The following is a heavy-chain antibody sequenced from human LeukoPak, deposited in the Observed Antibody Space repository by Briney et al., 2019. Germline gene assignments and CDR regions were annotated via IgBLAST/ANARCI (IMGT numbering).Heavy chain of an antibody. CDR1: GFTFSSNW. J-gene: IGHJ4*02. CDR3: ERDLGGRSAH. CDR2: INEDGSTT. D-gene: IGHD1-26*01. Sequence: GGPLRLSCAASGFTFSSNWMHWVRQAPGKGLVWVSRINEDGSTTNYADSVKGRSTIFRDNAKNTLYLQMNSLRAEDTAVYYCERDLGGRSAHWGKGTRVTVP. V-gene: IGHV3-74*01.